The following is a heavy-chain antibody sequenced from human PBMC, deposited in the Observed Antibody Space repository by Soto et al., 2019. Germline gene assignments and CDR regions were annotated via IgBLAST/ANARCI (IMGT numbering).Heavy chain of an antibody. Sequence: SETLSLTCAVYGGSFSGYYWSWIRQPPGKGLEWIGEINHSGSTNYNPSLKSRVTISVDTSKNQFSLKLSSVTAADTAVYYCARGLRGNSPYGMDVWGQGTTVTVSS. CDR1: GGSFSGYY. J-gene: IGHJ6*02. CDR2: INHSGST. V-gene: IGHV4-34*01. CDR3: ARGLRGNSPYGMDV. D-gene: IGHD3-10*01.